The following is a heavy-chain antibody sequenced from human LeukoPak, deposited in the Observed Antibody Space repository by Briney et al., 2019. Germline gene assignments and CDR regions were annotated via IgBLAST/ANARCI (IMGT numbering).Heavy chain of an antibody. Sequence: SVKVSCKASGGTFSSYAISWVRQAPGQGLEWMGGIIPIFGTANYAQKFQGRVTITADESTSTAYMELSSLRSEDTAVYYCARVETAMDLYYYYYMDVWGKGTTVTVSS. CDR3: ARVETAMDLYYYYYMDV. D-gene: IGHD5-18*01. J-gene: IGHJ6*03. CDR2: IIPIFGTA. V-gene: IGHV1-69*13. CDR1: GGTFSSYA.